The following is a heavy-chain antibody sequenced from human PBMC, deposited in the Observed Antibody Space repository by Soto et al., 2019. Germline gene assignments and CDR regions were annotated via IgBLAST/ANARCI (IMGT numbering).Heavy chain of an antibody. CDR3: AREGTHSSPTRFDP. V-gene: IGHV1-2*02. D-gene: IGHD6-13*01. Sequence: ASVKVSCKASGYTFTGYYMHWVLQAPGQGLEWMGWINPNSGGTNYAQKFQGRVTMTRDTSISTAYMELSRLRSDGTAVYYCAREGTHSSPTRFDPWGQGTLVTVSS. CDR1: GYTFTGYY. J-gene: IGHJ5*02. CDR2: INPNSGGT.